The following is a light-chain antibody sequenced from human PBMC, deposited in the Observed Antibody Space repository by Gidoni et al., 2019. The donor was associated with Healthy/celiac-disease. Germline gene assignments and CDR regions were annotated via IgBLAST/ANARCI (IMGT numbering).Light chain of an antibody. CDR3: QSYDSSLSGSGV. V-gene: IGLV1-40*01. J-gene: IGLJ2*01. Sequence: QSVLTQPPSVSGAPGQRVTIPCTGSRPHIGAGYDVHWSQQLPGTAPKLLIYGNSNRPSGVPDRFSGSKSGTSASLAITGLQAEDEADYYCQSYDSSLSGSGVFGGGTKLTVL. CDR1: RPHIGAGYD. CDR2: GNS.